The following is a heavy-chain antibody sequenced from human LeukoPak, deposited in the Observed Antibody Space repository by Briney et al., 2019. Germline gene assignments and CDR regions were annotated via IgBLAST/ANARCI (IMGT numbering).Heavy chain of an antibody. CDR1: GFTVSDNY. V-gene: IGHV3-53*01. CDR2: IYSGGDT. J-gene: IGHJ6*02. CDR3: ARDGYKAGLLVYGMDV. Sequence: GGSLRLSCAASGFTVSDNYMSWVRQAPGKGLEWVSVIYSGGDTYYADSVKGRFTISRDNSKNTLYLQMNSLRAEDTAVYYCARDGYKAGLLVYGMDVWGQGTTVTVSS. D-gene: IGHD5-24*01.